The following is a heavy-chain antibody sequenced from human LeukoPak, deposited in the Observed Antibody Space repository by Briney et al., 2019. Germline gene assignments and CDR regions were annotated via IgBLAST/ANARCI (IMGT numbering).Heavy chain of an antibody. Sequence: ASVKVSCKASGYTFTSYDINWVRQATGQGLEWMGWMNPNSGNTGYAQKFQGRVTITRNTSISTAYMELSSLRSEDTAVYYCARLPRNYGDYVAYWGQGTLVTVSS. CDR3: ARLPRNYGDYVAY. V-gene: IGHV1-8*03. CDR2: MNPNSGNT. D-gene: IGHD4-17*01. J-gene: IGHJ4*02. CDR1: GYTFTSYD.